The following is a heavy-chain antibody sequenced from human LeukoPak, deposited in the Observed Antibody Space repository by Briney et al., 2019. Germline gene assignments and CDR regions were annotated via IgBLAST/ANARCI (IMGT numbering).Heavy chain of an antibody. Sequence: PGGSLRLSCAAPGFTFSSYWMHWVRQAPGKGLVWVSRINSDGSSTSYADSVKGRFTISRDNAKNTLYLQMNSLRAEDTAVYYCASSPSWQSGMDVWGQGTTVTVSS. D-gene: IGHD2-2*01. J-gene: IGHJ6*02. V-gene: IGHV3-74*01. CDR3: ASSPSWQSGMDV. CDR1: GFTFSSYW. CDR2: INSDGSST.